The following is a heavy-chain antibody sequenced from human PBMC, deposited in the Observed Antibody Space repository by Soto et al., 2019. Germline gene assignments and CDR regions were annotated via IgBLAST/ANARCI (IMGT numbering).Heavy chain of an antibody. D-gene: IGHD4-17*01. CDR3: ARLDTVTNPFDY. CDR1: GFTFSSYS. V-gene: IGHV3-21*01. J-gene: IGHJ4*02. Sequence: GGSLRLSCAASGFTFSSYSMNWVRQAPGKGLEWVSSISSSSSYIYYADSVKGRFTISRDNAKNSLYLQMNSLRAEDTAVYYCARLDTVTNPFDYWGQGTLVTVSS. CDR2: ISSSSSYI.